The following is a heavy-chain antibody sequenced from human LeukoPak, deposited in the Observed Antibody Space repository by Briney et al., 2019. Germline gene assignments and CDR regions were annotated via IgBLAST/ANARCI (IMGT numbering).Heavy chain of an antibody. CDR3: ARGLRFPPTFDY. CDR2: ITSGSSGI. CDR1: GFTYSGFT. V-gene: IGHV3-48*02. Sequence: PGGSLRLSCAASGFTYSGFTMTWVRQPPGKGLEWVSSITSGSSGIYYADSVKGRLTISRDNANNSLYLQMNSLRDEDTAVYYCARGLRFPPTFDYWGQGTLVTVSS. D-gene: IGHD3-3*01. J-gene: IGHJ4*02.